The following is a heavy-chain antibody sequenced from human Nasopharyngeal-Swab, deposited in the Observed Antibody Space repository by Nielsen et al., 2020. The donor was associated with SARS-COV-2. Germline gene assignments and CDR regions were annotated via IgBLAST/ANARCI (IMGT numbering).Heavy chain of an antibody. CDR2: IWYDGSNK. D-gene: IGHD1-26*01. Sequence: GESLKISCAASGFTFSSYGMHWVRQAPGKGLEWLAVIWYDGSNKYYADSVKGRFTISRDNSKNTLYLQMNSLRAEDTAVYYCARGLAPRYSGSYTPFGYWGQGTLVTVSS. V-gene: IGHV3-33*01. CDR1: GFTFSSYG. CDR3: ARGLAPRYSGSYTPFGY. J-gene: IGHJ4*02.